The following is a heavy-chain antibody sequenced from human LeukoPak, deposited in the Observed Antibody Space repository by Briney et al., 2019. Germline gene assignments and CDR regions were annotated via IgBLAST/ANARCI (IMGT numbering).Heavy chain of an antibody. CDR1: GYSIANGYH. V-gene: IGHV4-38-2*02. D-gene: IGHD4-11*01. J-gene: IGHJ4*02. CDR3: ARSEINDYMRF. Sequence: PSETLSLTCTVSGYSIANGYHWAWVRQPPGKRLEGLGSIYQSGGTYDNLSLKSRLTMSVDTSKNQFSLKMRAVTAADTALYYCARSEINDYMRFWGQGILVTVSS. CDR2: IYQSGGT.